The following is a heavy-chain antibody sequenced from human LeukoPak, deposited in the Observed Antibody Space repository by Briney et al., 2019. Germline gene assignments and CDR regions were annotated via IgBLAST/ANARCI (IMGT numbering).Heavy chain of an antibody. CDR1: GGSFSGYY. Sequence: PSETLSLTCAVYGGSFSGYYWSWIRQPPGKGLEWIGEINHSGSTNYNPSLKSRVTISVDTSKNQFSLKLSSVTAADTAMYYCARALLGLNDYWGQGTLVTVSS. V-gene: IGHV4-34*01. CDR2: INHSGST. J-gene: IGHJ4*02. CDR3: ARALLGLNDY. D-gene: IGHD3-10*02.